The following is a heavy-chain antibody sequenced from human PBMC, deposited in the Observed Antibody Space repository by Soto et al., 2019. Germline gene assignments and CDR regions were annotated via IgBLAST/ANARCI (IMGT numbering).Heavy chain of an antibody. CDR1: GDTFTDSS. CDR3: ARDLGGYDLYGPDT. J-gene: IGHJ5*02. D-gene: IGHD5-12*01. V-gene: IGHV1-2*02. CDR2: INLNSGDT. Sequence: SVKVSCKTSGDTFTDSSMHWVRQAPGQGLEWMGWINLNSGDTNYAEKFRGRVTMTRDTSIITAYMELTRLKSDDTAVYYCARDLGGYDLYGPDTWGQGTLVTVSS.